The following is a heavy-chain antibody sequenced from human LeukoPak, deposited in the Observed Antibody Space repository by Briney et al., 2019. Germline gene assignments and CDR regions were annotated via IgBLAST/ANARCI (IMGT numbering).Heavy chain of an antibody. Sequence: GGSLRLSCAASGFTFSSYSMNWVRQAPGKGLEWVSAISGSGGSTYYADSVKGRFTISRDNSKNTLYLQMNSLRAEDTAVYYCAKDQYCSSTSCYRRAASDDAFDIWGQGTMVTVSS. D-gene: IGHD2-2*02. CDR3: AKDQYCSSTSCYRRAASDDAFDI. J-gene: IGHJ3*02. CDR2: ISGSGGST. V-gene: IGHV3-23*01. CDR1: GFTFSSYS.